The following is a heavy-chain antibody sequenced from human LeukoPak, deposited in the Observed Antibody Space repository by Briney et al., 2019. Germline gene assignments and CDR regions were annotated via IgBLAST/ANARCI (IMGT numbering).Heavy chain of an antibody. CDR1: GFTFSSYW. V-gene: IGHV3-7*01. D-gene: IGHD3-22*01. CDR2: INQDGSEK. J-gene: IGHJ3*02. Sequence: GGSLRLSCAASGFTFSSYWMTWVRQAPGKRLEWVANINQDGSEKYYVDSVKGRFTISRDNAKNSLYLQMNSLRAEDTAVYFCVRDHHRRLYDSQARDTFDIWGQGTMVTVSS. CDR3: VRDHHRRLYDSQARDTFDI.